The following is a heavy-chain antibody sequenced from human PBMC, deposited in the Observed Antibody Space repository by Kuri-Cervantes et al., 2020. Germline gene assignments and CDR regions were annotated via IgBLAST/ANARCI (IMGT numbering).Heavy chain of an antibody. J-gene: IGHJ4*02. CDR1: GFTFSNAW. V-gene: IGHV3-15*01. CDR2: IKSKTDGGTT. D-gene: IGHD6-19*01. Sequence: GGSLRLSCAASGFTFSNAWMSWVRQAPGKGLEWVGRIKSKTDGGTTDYAAPVKGRFTISRDDSKNTLYLQMNSLKTEDTAVYYCAKAPSLGGWYPFDYWGQGTLVTVSS. CDR3: AKAPSLGGWYPFDY.